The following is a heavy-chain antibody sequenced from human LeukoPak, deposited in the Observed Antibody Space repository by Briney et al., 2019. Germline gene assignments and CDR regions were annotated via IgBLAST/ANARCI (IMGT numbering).Heavy chain of an antibody. Sequence: SPSETLSLTCTVSGGSISSSRYSWGWIRQPPGKGLEWIGSIYYSGSTYYNPSLKSRVTISVDTSKNQFSLKLSSVIAADTAVYYCARHKVGTQNWLVIDYWGQGTLVTVSS. D-gene: IGHD6-19*01. V-gene: IGHV4-39*01. J-gene: IGHJ4*02. CDR2: IYYSGST. CDR3: ARHKVGTQNWLVIDY. CDR1: GGSISSSRYS.